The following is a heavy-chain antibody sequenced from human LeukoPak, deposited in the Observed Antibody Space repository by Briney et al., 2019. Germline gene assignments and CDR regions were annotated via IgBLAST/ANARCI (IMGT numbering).Heavy chain of an antibody. CDR3: ARGYDYLYAEYFQH. D-gene: IGHD4-11*01. CDR2: MNPNSGNT. V-gene: IGHV1-8*01. Sequence: ASVKVFFKASGYTFTSYDINWVRQATGQGLEWMRWMNPNSGNTGYAQKFQGRVTMTRNTSISTAYMELSSLRSEDTAVYYCARGYDYLYAEYFQHWGQGTLVTVSS. J-gene: IGHJ1*01. CDR1: GYTFTSYD.